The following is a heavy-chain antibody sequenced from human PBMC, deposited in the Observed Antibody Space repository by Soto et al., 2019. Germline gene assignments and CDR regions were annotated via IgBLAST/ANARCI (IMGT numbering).Heavy chain of an antibody. CDR1: GGTFSSYT. D-gene: IGHD4-17*01. CDR2: IIPILGIA. Sequence: SVKVSCKASGGTFSSYTISWVRQAPGQGLEWMGRIIPILGIANYAQKFQGRVTITADKSTSTAYMELSSLRSEDTAVYHCATSTVTTTEYFQHWGQGTLVTVSS. V-gene: IGHV1-69*02. CDR3: ATSTVTTTEYFQH. J-gene: IGHJ1*01.